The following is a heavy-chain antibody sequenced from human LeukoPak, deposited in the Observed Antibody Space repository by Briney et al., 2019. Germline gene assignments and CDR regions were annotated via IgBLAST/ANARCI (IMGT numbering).Heavy chain of an antibody. J-gene: IGHJ4*02. CDR2: ISYDGSNK. D-gene: IGHD3-22*01. V-gene: IGHV3-30*03. Sequence: AGGSLRLSCAATGFTFSSFSMHWVRQAPGKGLEWVAVISYDGSNKYYADSVKGRFTISRDNAKNTVYLQMNSLRVEDTAVYYCARVYETNGYLYWGQGSLVTVSS. CDR3: ARVYETNGYLY. CDR1: GFTFSSFS.